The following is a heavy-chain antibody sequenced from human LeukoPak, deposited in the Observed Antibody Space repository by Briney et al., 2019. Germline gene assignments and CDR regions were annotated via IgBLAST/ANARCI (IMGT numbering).Heavy chain of an antibody. V-gene: IGHV3-74*01. CDR3: ARVLPNSGRYFDY. D-gene: IGHD6-19*01. J-gene: IGHJ4*02. CDR2: IFSDASST. Sequence: GGSLRLSCAASGFAFSSYWMHWVRQAPGKGLVWVSRIFSDASSTNYADSVKGRFTISRDNAKNTLYLQMNSLRADDTAVYYCARVLPNSGRYFDYWGQGTLVTVSS. CDR1: GFAFSSYW.